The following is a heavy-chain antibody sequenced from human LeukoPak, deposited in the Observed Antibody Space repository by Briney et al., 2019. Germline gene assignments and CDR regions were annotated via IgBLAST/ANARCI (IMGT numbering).Heavy chain of an antibody. J-gene: IGHJ4*02. V-gene: IGHV3-23*01. Sequence: GGSLRLSCAASGFTFSSYAMSWVRQAPGKGLEWVSAISGSGGSTYYADSVKGRFTISRDNSKNTLYLQMNSLRAEDTAVYYCAKGSRYNWNDADYFDYWGQGTLVTVSS. CDR2: ISGSGGST. D-gene: IGHD1-1*01. CDR3: AKGSRYNWNDADYFDY. CDR1: GFTFSSYA.